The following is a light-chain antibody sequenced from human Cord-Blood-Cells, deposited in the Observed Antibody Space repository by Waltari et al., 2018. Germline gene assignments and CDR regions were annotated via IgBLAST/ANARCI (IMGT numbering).Light chain of an antibody. V-gene: IGKV3-11*01. CDR2: DDS. CDR1: QSVSSY. Sequence: EIVLTQSPATLSLSPGERATLSCRASQSVSSYLAWYQQKPGQAPRLLIYDDSNRATGIPARFSGSGSGTDFTLTISSLEPEDFAVYYCQQRSNWLFGGGTKVEIK. CDR3: QQRSNWL. J-gene: IGKJ4*01.